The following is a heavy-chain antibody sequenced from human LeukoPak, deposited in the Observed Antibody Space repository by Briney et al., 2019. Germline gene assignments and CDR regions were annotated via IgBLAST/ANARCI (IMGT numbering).Heavy chain of an antibody. CDR1: GYNFTSYW. J-gene: IGHJ4*02. V-gene: IGHV5-51*01. D-gene: IGHD3-10*01. CDR3: ARGYYGSSGFDY. CDR2: LYPGDSDT. Sequence: SGESLKISCKSSGYNFTSYWIGCVRQMPGKGLEWLGILYPGDSDTRYSPPFQGQFTISADKSISTAYLQWSSLQASDTAIYYCARGYYGSSGFDYWGQGTLVTVSS.